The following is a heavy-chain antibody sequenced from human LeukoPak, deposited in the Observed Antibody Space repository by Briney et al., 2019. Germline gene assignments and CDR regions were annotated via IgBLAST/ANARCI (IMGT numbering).Heavy chain of an antibody. J-gene: IGHJ3*02. CDR3: ARDLPIAVAATIYHDAFDI. Sequence: SQTLSLTCAISGDSVSSNSAAWNWIRQSPSRGLEWLGRTYYRSKWYNDYAVSVKSRITINPDTSKNQFSLQLNSVTPEDTAVYYCARDLPIAVAATIYHDAFDIWGQGTMVTVSS. D-gene: IGHD6-19*01. V-gene: IGHV6-1*01. CDR1: GDSVSSNSAA. CDR2: TYYRSKWYN.